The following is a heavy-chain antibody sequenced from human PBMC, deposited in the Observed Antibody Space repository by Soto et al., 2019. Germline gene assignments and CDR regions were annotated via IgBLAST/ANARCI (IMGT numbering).Heavy chain of an antibody. J-gene: IGHJ5*02. V-gene: IGHV1-18*04. D-gene: IGHD3-3*01. CDR1: GDTFTSYG. CDR2: ISAYNGNT. Sequence: GSSVKVSCKASGDTFTSYGISWVRQAPGQRLERMGWISAYNGNTNYAQKLQVRVTMTTETSTSTAYMELRSLRSDDPAVYYCARVSTFFGVVIGWFDPWGQRTLVTGSS. CDR3: ARVSTFFGVVIGWFDP.